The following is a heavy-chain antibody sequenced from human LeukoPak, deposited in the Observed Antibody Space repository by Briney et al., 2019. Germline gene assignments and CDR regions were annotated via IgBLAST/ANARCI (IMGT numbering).Heavy chain of an antibody. Sequence: AASVMVSCKASGYTFTSYDINWVRQATGQGLEWMGWMNPNSGNTGYAQKFQGRVTITRNTSISTAYMELSSLRSEDTAVYYCARGIYPVGATDYWGQGTLVTVSS. CDR3: ARGIYPVGATDY. J-gene: IGHJ4*02. CDR1: GYTFTSYD. CDR2: MNPNSGNT. D-gene: IGHD1-26*01. V-gene: IGHV1-8*03.